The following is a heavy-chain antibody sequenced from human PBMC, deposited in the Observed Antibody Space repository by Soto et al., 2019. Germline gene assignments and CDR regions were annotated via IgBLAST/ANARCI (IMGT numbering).Heavy chain of an antibody. D-gene: IGHD3-10*01. CDR1: GGTFSSYA. J-gene: IGHJ6*02. V-gene: IGHV1-69*13. Sequence: SVKVYCKAAGGTFSSYAISWVRQAPGQGLEWMGGIIPIFGTANYAQKFQGRVTITADESTSTAYMELSSLRSEDTAVYYCARALWFGELLSYYYYCMDVWGQGTTVTVS. CDR2: IIPIFGTA. CDR3: ARALWFGELLSYYYYCMDV.